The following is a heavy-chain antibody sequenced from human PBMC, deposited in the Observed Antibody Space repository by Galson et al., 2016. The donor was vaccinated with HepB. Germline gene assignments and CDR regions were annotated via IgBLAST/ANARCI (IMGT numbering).Heavy chain of an antibody. Sequence: SVKVSCKASGYTFTGHYMHWVRQAPGQGLEWMGWINPNSGGTNYAQKFQGWVTISRDSSISTAYMELRGLKSDDTAVYYCARSYCSDSGCFPHGMDVWGQGTVVTVSS. CDR3: ARSYCSDSGCFPHGMDV. CDR2: INPNSGGT. CDR1: GYTFTGHY. J-gene: IGHJ3*01. D-gene: IGHD2-15*01. V-gene: IGHV1-2*04.